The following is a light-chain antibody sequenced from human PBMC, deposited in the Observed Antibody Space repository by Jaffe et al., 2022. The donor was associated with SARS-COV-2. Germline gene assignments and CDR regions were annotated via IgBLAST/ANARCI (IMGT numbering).Light chain of an antibody. CDR3: QQYNNWPPYT. J-gene: IGKJ2*01. CDR1: QSVGGN. V-gene: IGKV3-15*01. CDR2: GAS. Sequence: EVVMTQSPATLSVSPGERATLSCRASQSVGGNLAWYQRKPGQAPRLLIYGASTRATGIPARFSGSGSGTEFTLTISSLQSEDFAVYYCQQYNNWPPYTFGQGTKLEIK.